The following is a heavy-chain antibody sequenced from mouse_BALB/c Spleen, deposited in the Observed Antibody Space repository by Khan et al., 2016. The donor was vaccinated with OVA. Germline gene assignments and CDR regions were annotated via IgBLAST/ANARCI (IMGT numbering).Heavy chain of an antibody. V-gene: IGHV5-6-3*01. Sequence: EVELVESGGGLVQPGGSLKLSCAASGFTFSSYGMSWVRQTPDKRLELVATINSNGGSTYYPDSVKGRFTISRHHAKNTLYLQMGRLRCEDTDRYYCARMARTINWGQGTTLTVSS. CDR1: GFTFSSYG. CDR2: INSNGGST. CDR3: ARMARTIN. J-gene: IGHJ2*01.